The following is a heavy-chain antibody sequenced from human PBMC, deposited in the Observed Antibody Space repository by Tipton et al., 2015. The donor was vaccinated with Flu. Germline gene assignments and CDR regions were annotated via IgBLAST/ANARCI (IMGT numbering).Heavy chain of an antibody. J-gene: IGHJ4*02. V-gene: IGHV4-38-2*02. Sequence: TLSLTCTVSGDSIRSSYWSWIRQPPGKGLEWIGNIYHSGSTFYNPSLKSRVTISVDTSKNQSSLKLSSVTAADTAVYYCARGDGYNFDYWGQGTLVTVSS. D-gene: IGHD5-24*01. CDR2: IYHSGST. CDR1: GDSIRSSY. CDR3: ARGDGYNFDY.